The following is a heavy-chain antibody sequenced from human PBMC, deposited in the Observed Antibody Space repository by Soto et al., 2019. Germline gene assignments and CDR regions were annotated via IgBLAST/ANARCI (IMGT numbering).Heavy chain of an antibody. Sequence: QVQLQESGPGLVKPSGTLSLTCAVSGGSISSSNWWSWVRQPPGKGLEWIGEIYHSGSTNYNPSLKSRVTISVDKSKNQFSLKLSSVIAADTAVYYCARAGRGYCSGGSCYSGLHGMDVWGQGTTVTVSS. D-gene: IGHD2-15*01. J-gene: IGHJ6*02. CDR2: IYHSGST. CDR3: ARAGRGYCSGGSCYSGLHGMDV. V-gene: IGHV4-4*02. CDR1: GGSISSSNW.